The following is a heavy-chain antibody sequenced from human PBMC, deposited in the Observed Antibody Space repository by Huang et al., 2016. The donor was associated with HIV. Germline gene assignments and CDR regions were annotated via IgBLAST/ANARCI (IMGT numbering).Heavy chain of an antibody. V-gene: IGHV3-30*18. CDR2: ISYDAKTK. J-gene: IGHJ4*02. CDR3: AKGGSAAAVLDF. CDR1: GFTFSSYG. D-gene: IGHD6-13*01. Sequence: QVQLVESGGGVVQPGRSLRISCAASGFTFSSYGMHWVRQAPGKGLEWVAVISYDAKTKYYADSVKGRFSISRDKSKTTVYLQLNSRRLEDTAVYYCAKGGSAAAVLDFWGQGTLVTVSS.